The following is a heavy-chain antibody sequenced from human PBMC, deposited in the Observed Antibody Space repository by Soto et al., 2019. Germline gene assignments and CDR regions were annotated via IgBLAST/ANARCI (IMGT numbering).Heavy chain of an antibody. D-gene: IGHD2-15*01. CDR1: GGSSSSGDYY. V-gene: IGHV4-30-4*01. CDR3: ARLVQLLQGRWFDP. Sequence: QVQLQESGPGLVKPSQTLSLTCTVSGGSSSSGDYYWCWVRKPPGKGLEWIGYSYYSGGTYYNPSLKSRVTISVDTSKNQYSLKLSSVTAADTAVYYCARLVQLLQGRWFDPWGQGTLVTVSS. CDR2: SYYSGGT. J-gene: IGHJ5*02.